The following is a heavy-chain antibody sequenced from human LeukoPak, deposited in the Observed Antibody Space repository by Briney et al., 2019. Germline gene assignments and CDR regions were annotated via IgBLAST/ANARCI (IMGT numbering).Heavy chain of an antibody. CDR1: GFTFSSYA. Sequence: GGSLRLSCAASGFTFSSYAMSWVRQAPGKGLEWVSAISGGGGSTYYADSVKGRFTISRDNSKNTLYLQMNSLRAEDTAVYYCAKGRDGYNNAFDYWGQGTLVTVSS. D-gene: IGHD5-24*01. CDR3: AKGRDGYNNAFDY. J-gene: IGHJ4*02. V-gene: IGHV3-23*01. CDR2: ISGGGGST.